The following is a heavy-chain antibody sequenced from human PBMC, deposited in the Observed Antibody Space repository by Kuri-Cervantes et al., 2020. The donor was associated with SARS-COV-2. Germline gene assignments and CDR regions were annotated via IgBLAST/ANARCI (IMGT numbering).Heavy chain of an antibody. V-gene: IGHV3-7*01. CDR3: ARDRGVEYCSSTSCPSGPFGPFDP. CDR1: GFTFSSHW. Sequence: GGSLRLSCAASGFTFSSHWMSWVRQAPGKGLEWVANIKQDGREKYYADSVKGRFTISRDNSKNPLYLQMNSLRAEDTAVYYCARDRGVEYCSSTSCPSGPFGPFDPWGQGTLVTVSS. J-gene: IGHJ5*02. CDR2: IKQDGREK. D-gene: IGHD2-2*01.